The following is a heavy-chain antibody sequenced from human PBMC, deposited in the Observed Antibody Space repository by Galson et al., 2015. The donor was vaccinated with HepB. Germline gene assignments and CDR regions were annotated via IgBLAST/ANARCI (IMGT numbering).Heavy chain of an antibody. D-gene: IGHD3-10*01. CDR1: GFTFSSYA. Sequence: SLRLSCAASGFTFSSYAMHWVRQAPGKGLEWVAVISYDGSNKYYADSVKGRFTISGDNSKNTLYLQMNSLRAEDTAVYYCSSSSGYFDLWGQGTMVTVSP. CDR3: SSSSGYFDL. V-gene: IGHV3-30-3*01. CDR2: ISYDGSNK. J-gene: IGHJ3*01.